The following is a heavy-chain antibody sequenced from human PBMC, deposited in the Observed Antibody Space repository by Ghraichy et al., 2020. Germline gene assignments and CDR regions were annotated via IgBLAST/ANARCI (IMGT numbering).Heavy chain of an antibody. D-gene: IGHD6-6*01. CDR3: ARDRWWKVRGIAARYDAFDI. CDR1: GFTFSSYE. J-gene: IGHJ3*02. Sequence: GGSLRLSCAASGFTFSSYEMNWVRQAPGKGLEWVSYISSSGSTIYYADSVKGRFTISRDNAKNSLYLQMNSLRAEDTAVYYCARDRWWKVRGIAARYDAFDIWGQGTMVTVSS. V-gene: IGHV3-48*03. CDR2: ISSSGSTI.